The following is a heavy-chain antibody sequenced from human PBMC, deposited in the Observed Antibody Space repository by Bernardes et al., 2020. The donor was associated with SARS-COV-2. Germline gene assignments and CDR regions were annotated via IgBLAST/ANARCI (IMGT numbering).Heavy chain of an antibody. CDR1: GFTFSDYA. J-gene: IGHJ4*02. CDR2: IRVVGTAT. D-gene: IGHD2-15*01. Sequence: GGSLRLSCSASGFTFSDYAMSWVRQAPGKGLECVSNIRVVGTATYYADSVQGRFSISRDNSKNTLYLQMNNLRAEDTAIYCCAKSRLGYCSRGSCYWRLFDYWGQGTRVTVAS. V-gene: IGHV3-23*01. CDR3: AKSRLGYCSRGSCYWRLFDY.